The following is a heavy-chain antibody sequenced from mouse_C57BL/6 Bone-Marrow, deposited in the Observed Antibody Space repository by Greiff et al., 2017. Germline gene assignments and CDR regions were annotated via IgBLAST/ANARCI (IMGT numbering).Heavy chain of an antibody. CDR1: GYTFTDYN. Sequence: EVQLQQSGPELVKPGASVKIPCKASGYTFTDYNMDWVKQSHGKSLEWIGDINPNNGGTIYNQKFKGKATLTVDKSSSTAYMELRSLTSEDTAVYYCARLFITTVVAFDYWGQGTTLTVSS. V-gene: IGHV1-18*01. CDR2: INPNNGGT. J-gene: IGHJ2*01. CDR3: ARLFITTVVAFDY. D-gene: IGHD1-1*01.